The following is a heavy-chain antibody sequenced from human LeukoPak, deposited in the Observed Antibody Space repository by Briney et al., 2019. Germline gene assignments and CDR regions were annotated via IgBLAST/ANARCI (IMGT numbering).Heavy chain of an antibody. Sequence: ASVKVSSKPSGYPFTSYAMSWARQAPGQGLEWIGWLSGYNGDTNYAQKIQGRVTMTRDTFTTTAYMELRRLRSDDTAVYYCARYLVPGAISHSYYYYMDVWGKGTTVIVSS. J-gene: IGHJ6*03. CDR3: ARYLVPGAISHSYYYYMDV. V-gene: IGHV1-18*01. CDR2: LSGYNGDT. D-gene: IGHD2-2*01. CDR1: GYPFTSYA.